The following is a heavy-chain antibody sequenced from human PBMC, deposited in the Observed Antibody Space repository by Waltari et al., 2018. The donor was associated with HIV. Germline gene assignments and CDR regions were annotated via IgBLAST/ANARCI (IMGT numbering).Heavy chain of an antibody. CDR2: IYYSGST. D-gene: IGHD5-12*01. CDR1: GGSISSGSYY. CDR3: ARVPPKRWLQPSWYFDL. V-gene: IGHV4-61*10. J-gene: IGHJ2*01. Sequence: QVQLQESGPGLVKPSQTLSLTCTVSGGSISSGSYYWSWIRQPAGKGLEGIGYIYYSGSTNYHPSLKSRVTISVDTSKNQFSLKLSSVTAAETAVYYCARVPPKRWLQPSWYFDLWGRGTLVTVSS.